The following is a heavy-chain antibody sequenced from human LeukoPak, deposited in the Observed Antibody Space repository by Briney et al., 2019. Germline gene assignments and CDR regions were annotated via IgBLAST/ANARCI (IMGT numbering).Heavy chain of an antibody. CDR1: GGSVSTSSYF. Sequence: SETLSLTCTVSGGSVSTSSYFWGWIRQPPGKGLEWIASIYYSGSTYYNPSLKSRVIISVDTSKNQFSLKLSSVTAADTAVYYCARGANWFDPCGQGTLVTVSS. V-gene: IGHV4-39*07. CDR2: IYYSGST. CDR3: ARGANWFDP. J-gene: IGHJ5*02.